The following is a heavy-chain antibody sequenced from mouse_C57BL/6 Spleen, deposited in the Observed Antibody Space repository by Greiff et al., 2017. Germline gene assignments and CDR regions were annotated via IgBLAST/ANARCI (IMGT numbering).Heavy chain of an antibody. CDR1: GFNIKDDY. Sequence: VQLKQSGAELVRPGASVKLSCTASGFNIKDDYMHWVKQRPEQGLEWIGWIDPENGDTEYASKFQGKATITADTSSNTAYLQLSSLTSEDTAVYYCTRGLYYGNYDFDYWGQGTTLTVSS. CDR3: TRGLYYGNYDFDY. V-gene: IGHV14-4*01. CDR2: IDPENGDT. J-gene: IGHJ2*01. D-gene: IGHD2-1*01.